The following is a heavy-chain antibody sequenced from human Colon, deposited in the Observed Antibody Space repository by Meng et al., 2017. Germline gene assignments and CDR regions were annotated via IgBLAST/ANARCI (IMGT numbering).Heavy chain of an antibody. D-gene: IGHD6-13*01. CDR3: ARGGYSSSWYGQFDY. Sequence: GSLRLSCTVSGYSISSGYYWSWIRQPPGKGLEWIGEINHSGSTNYNPSLKSRVTISVDTSKNQFSLKLSSVTAADTAVYYCARGGYSSSWYGQFDYWGQGTLVTVSS. V-gene: IGHV4-38-2*02. J-gene: IGHJ4*02. CDR2: INHSGST. CDR1: GYSISSGYY.